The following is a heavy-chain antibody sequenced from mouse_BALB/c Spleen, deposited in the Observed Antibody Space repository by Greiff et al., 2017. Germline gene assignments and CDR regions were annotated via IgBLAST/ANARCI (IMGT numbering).Heavy chain of an antibody. CDR1: GYTFTDYW. CDR3: ARGRVVARGDY. Sequence: QVQLQQPGAELVMPGASVKMSCKASGYTFTDYWMHWVKQRPGQGLEWIGAIDTSDSYTSYNQKFKGKATLTVDESSSTAYMQLSSLTSEDSAVYYCARGRVVARGDYWGQGTSVTVSS. V-gene: IGHV1-69*01. J-gene: IGHJ4*01. D-gene: IGHD1-1*01. CDR2: IDTSDSYT.